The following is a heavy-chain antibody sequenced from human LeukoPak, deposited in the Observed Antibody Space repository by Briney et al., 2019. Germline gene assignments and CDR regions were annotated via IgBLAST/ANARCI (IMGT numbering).Heavy chain of an antibody. CDR1: GYTFTSYY. Sequence: GASVKVSCKASGYTFTSYYMHWVRQAPGQGLEWMGLINPSGGSTSYAQKFQGRVTMTRDTSTSTVYMELSSLGSEDTAVYYCARERWRWLQREGDAFDIWGQGTMVTVSS. J-gene: IGHJ3*02. V-gene: IGHV1-46*01. CDR2: INPSGGST. CDR3: ARERWRWLQREGDAFDI. D-gene: IGHD5-24*01.